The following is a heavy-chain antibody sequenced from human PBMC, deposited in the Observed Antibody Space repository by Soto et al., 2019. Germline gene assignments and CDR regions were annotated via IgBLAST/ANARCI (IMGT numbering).Heavy chain of an antibody. CDR2: ITPISGTT. CDR1: GGTFRSYA. Sequence: QVQLVQSGAEVKKPGSSMKVSCKVSGGTFRSYAINWVRQAPGQGLEWMGGITPISGTTNYAQKFQGRVTITADESTSTAYMDLSSLRYADTPVYYCARAGTWGQGSPVTVSS. V-gene: IGHV1-69*01. CDR3: ARAGT. J-gene: IGHJ5*02.